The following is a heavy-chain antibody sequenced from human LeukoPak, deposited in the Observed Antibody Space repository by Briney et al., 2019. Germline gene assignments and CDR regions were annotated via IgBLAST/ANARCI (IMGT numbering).Heavy chain of an antibody. J-gene: IGHJ3*02. D-gene: IGHD3-16*01. V-gene: IGHV3-23*01. CDR2: ISGGGGST. CDR3: ARGGNGGGDAFDI. CDR1: GFTFSNYA. Sequence: PGGSLRLSCAASGFTFSNYAMSWVRQAPGKGLEWVSDISGGGGSTYYGDSVKGRFTISRDNSKNTLYLQMNSLRAEDTAVYYCARGGNGGGDAFDIWGQGTMVTVSS.